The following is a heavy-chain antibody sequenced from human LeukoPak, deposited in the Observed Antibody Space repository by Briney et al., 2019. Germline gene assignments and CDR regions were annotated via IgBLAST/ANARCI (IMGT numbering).Heavy chain of an antibody. Sequence: ASVKVSCKASGYTFTGYYMHWVRQAPGQGLEWMGWINPNSGGTNYAQKFQGRVTMTRDTSISTAYMELSSLRSEDTAVYYCARGRKVRGVINLIPYYYYYMDVWGKGTTVTISS. CDR1: GYTFTGYY. CDR2: INPNSGGT. CDR3: ARGRKVRGVINLIPYYYYYMDV. V-gene: IGHV1-2*02. D-gene: IGHD3-10*01. J-gene: IGHJ6*03.